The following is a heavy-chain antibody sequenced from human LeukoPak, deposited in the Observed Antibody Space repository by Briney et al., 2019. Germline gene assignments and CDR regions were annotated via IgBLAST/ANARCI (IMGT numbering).Heavy chain of an antibody. V-gene: IGHV1-2*02. CDR2: IHPTSANT. D-gene: IGHD1-7*01. CDR1: GYTFTEHF. J-gene: IGHJ4*02. Sequence: ASVKVSCKASGYTFTEHFIHWVRQAPGQGLQYMGWIHPTSANTVYAQMFHGRVTLTRDTPATTTYMELSRLRSDDTAVYYCARDLRPANLWGQGTLVTVSS. CDR3: ARDLRPANL.